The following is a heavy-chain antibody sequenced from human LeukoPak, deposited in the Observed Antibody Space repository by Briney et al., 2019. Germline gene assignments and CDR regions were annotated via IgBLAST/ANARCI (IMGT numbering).Heavy chain of an antibody. V-gene: IGHV3-7*01. CDR1: GLSFNIHW. D-gene: IGHD2-2*01. CDR3: AAEIAEYCSSVNCYGGGHRFFDL. J-gene: IGHJ2*01. CDR2: IKEDGTEK. Sequence: GGSLRLSCAVSGLSFNIHWMSWVRQAPGKGLEWVAHIKEDGTEKYYVHPVKGRFTISRDNAKQSLYLQIDSLRVEDTAVYYCAAEIAEYCSSVNCYGGGHRFFDLWGRGTLVTVSS.